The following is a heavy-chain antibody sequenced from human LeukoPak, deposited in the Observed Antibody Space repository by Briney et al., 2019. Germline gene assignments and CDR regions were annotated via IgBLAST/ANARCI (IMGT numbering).Heavy chain of an antibody. V-gene: IGHV4-59*08. CDR1: GGSISSYY. CDR3: AGGYITMVRGVIITSAFDI. D-gene: IGHD3-10*01. Sequence: SETLSLTCTVSGGSISSYYWSWIRQPPGKGLEWIGYIYYSGSTNYNPSLKSRVTISVDTSKNQFSLKLSSVTAADTAVYYCAGGYITMVRGVIITSAFDIWGQETMVTVSS. CDR2: IYYSGST. J-gene: IGHJ3*02.